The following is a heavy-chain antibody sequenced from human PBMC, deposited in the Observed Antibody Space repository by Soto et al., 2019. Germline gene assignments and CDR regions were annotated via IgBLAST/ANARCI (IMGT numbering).Heavy chain of an antibody. J-gene: IGHJ4*02. Sequence: PSDTLALTWTFSGGSFSSADYYWSWLRQPPGKGLEWIGYIYYSGSTYYNPSLKSRVTRSVDTSKNQFSLKLSSVTAADTAVYYCATGGYYDSSGYYNRGGGFDYCGQGTLVTVSS. D-gene: IGHD3-22*01. CDR3: ATGGYYDSSGYYNRGGGFDY. CDR1: GGSFSSADYY. V-gene: IGHV4-30-4*02. CDR2: IYYSGST.